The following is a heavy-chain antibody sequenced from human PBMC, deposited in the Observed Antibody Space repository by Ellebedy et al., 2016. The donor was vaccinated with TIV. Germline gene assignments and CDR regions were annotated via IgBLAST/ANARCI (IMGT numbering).Heavy chain of an antibody. Sequence: ASVKVSCKVSGYTFSTYDINWVRQAPGQGLEWMGWISAYNGNTNYAQKLQGRVTMTTDTSTSTAYMELRSLRSDDTAVYYCARSKNYYDSSGYPDYWGQGTLVTVSS. D-gene: IGHD3-22*01. V-gene: IGHV1-18*01. CDR1: GYTFSTYD. J-gene: IGHJ4*02. CDR2: ISAYNGNT. CDR3: ARSKNYYDSSGYPDY.